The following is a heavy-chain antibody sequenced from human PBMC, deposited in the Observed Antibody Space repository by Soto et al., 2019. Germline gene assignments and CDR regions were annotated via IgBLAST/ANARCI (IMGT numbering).Heavy chain of an antibody. CDR2: IYYSGST. CDR3: ARHLPRIAVAGVIDY. D-gene: IGHD6-19*01. J-gene: IGHJ4*02. Sequence: PSETLSLTCTVSGGSISSSSYYWGWIRQPPGKGLEWIGSIYYSGSTYYNPSLKSRVTISVDTSKNQFSLKLSSVTAADTAVYYCARHLPRIAVAGVIDYSGQGTLVTVST. V-gene: IGHV4-39*01. CDR1: GGSISSSSYY.